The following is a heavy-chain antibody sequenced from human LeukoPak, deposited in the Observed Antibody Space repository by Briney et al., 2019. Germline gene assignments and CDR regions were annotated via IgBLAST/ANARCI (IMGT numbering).Heavy chain of an antibody. CDR2: ISSSSSTI. CDR1: GFTFSSYS. V-gene: IGHV3-48*01. J-gene: IGHJ5*02. CDR3: ARQRIDFWSGYYSPPVYNWFDP. D-gene: IGHD3-3*01. Sequence: PGGSLRLSCAASGFTFSSYSMNWVRQAPGKGLEWVSYISSSSSTIYYADSVKGRFTISRDNAKNSLYLQMNSLRAEDTAVYYCARQRIDFWSGYYSPPVYNWFDPWGQGTLVTVSS.